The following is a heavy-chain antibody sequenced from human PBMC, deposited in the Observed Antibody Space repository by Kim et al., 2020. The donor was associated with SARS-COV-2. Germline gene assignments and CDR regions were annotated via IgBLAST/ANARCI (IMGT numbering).Heavy chain of an antibody. V-gene: IGHV3-30*18. CDR1: GFTFSSYG. CDR2: ISYDGSNK. D-gene: IGHD3-10*01. J-gene: IGHJ6*02. CDR3: AKESGSGSYYAWTYYYYGMDV. Sequence: GWSLRLSCAASGFTFSSYGMHWVRQAPGKGLEWVAVISYDGSNKYYADSVKGRFTISRDNSKNTLYLQMNSLRAEDTAVYYCAKESGSGSYYAWTYYYYGMDVWGQGTTVTVSS.